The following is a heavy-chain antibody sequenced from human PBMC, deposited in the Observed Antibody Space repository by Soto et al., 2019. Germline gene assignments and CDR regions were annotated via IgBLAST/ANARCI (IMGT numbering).Heavy chain of an antibody. D-gene: IGHD6-13*01. CDR3: AKALAAGSLRYYFDY. Sequence: GGSLRLSCAASGFTFNNYAMNWVRQAPGKGLEWVSRISSSGGTTYYADSVKGRFTISRDNSKNTLYLQVNSLRAEDTAVYYCAKALAAGSLRYYFDYWGQGALVTVSS. CDR1: GFTFNNYA. CDR2: ISSSGGTT. J-gene: IGHJ4*02. V-gene: IGHV3-23*01.